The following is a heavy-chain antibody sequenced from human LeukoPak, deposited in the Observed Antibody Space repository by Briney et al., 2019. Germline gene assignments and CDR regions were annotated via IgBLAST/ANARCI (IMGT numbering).Heavy chain of an antibody. CDR3: AREFGTTSDY. CDR1: GFTFSSYE. Sequence: GGSLRLSCAASGFTFSSYEMNWVRQAPGKGLEWVSYVSSRGSTIYYADSVKGRFTISRDNAENSLYLQMNSLRAEDTAVYYCAREFGTTSDYWGQGTLVTVSS. D-gene: IGHD2/OR15-2a*01. J-gene: IGHJ4*02. V-gene: IGHV3-48*03. CDR2: VSSRGSTI.